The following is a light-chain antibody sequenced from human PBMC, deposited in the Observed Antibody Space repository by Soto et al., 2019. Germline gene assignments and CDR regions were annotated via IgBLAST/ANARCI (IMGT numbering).Light chain of an antibody. Sequence: DIQMTQSPSTLSASVGDRVTITCQASQNINSWLAWYQQKPGKAPKLLIYKASNLEPGVPSRFSGSGSGTEFTLTISSLQPDDFATYYCQHYTSFGPGTKVDIK. CDR3: QHYTS. V-gene: IGKV1-5*03. CDR2: KAS. J-gene: IGKJ3*01. CDR1: QNINSW.